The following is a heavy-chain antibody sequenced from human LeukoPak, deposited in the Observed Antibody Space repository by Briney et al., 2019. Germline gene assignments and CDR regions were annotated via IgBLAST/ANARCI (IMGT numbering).Heavy chain of an antibody. J-gene: IGHJ6*02. CDR1: GFTFDDYA. CDR2: ISWNSGGI. CDR3: ARIAVAGTLDYYYYYGMDV. Sequence: PGGSLRLSCAASGFTFDDYAMHWVRQAPGKGLEWVSGISWNSGGIGYADSVKGRFIISRDNAKNSLYLQMNSLRAEDTALYYCARIAVAGTLDYYYYYGMDVWGQGTTVTVSS. V-gene: IGHV3-9*01. D-gene: IGHD6-19*01.